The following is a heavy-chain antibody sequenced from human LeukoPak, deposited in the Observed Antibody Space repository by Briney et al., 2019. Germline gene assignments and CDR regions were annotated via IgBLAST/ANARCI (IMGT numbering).Heavy chain of an antibody. J-gene: IGHJ4*02. CDR3: ARGLGYSSSTSCRNPFGY. CDR2: MNPSSGNK. D-gene: IGHD2-2*01. Sequence: GSSVKVSCKASGYTFTSYVLNWVRQPTAQGLEWMGWMNPSSGNKGYAQKFQGRVTMIRNTSISTAYMELSSLRSEDTAVYYCARGLGYSSSTSCRNPFGYWGQGTLVTVSS. V-gene: IGHV1-8*01. CDR1: GYTFTSYV.